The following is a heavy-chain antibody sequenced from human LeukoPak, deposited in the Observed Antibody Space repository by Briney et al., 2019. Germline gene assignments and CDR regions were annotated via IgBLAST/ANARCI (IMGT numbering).Heavy chain of an antibody. CDR2: ISGSGGST. V-gene: IGHV3-23*01. CDR1: GFTFSSYA. CDR3: AKPGFYYYDSSGYYGWQFDY. D-gene: IGHD3-22*01. J-gene: IGHJ4*02. Sequence: PGGSLRLSCAASGFTFSSYAMSWVRQAPGKGLEWVSAISGSGGSTYYADSVKGRFTISRDNSKNTLYLRMNSLRAEDTAVYYCAKPGFYYYDSSGYYGWQFDYWGQGTLVTVSS.